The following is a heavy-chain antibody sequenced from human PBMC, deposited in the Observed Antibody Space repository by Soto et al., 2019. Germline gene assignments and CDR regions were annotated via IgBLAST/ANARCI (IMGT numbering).Heavy chain of an antibody. J-gene: IGHJ5*02. D-gene: IGHD1-7*01. CDR1: GFTFSSYG. V-gene: IGHV3-33*01. CDR2: IWYDGSNK. CDR3: ARFLHWNYHDGYNWFDP. Sequence: QVQLVESGGGVVQPGRSLRLSCAASGFTFSSYGMHWVRQAPGKGLEWVAVIWYDGSNKYYADSVKGRFTISRDNSKNTLYLQMNSLRAEDTAVYYCARFLHWNYHDGYNWFDPWGQGTLVTVSS.